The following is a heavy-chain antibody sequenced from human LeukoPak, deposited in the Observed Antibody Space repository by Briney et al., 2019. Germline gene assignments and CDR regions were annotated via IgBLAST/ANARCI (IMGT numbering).Heavy chain of an antibody. CDR2: IYWDDDK. D-gene: IGHD3-10*01. CDR3: AHSMLIWFGELYYFDY. V-gene: IGHV2-5*02. Sequence: ESGPTLVNPTQTLTLTCTFSGFSLSTSGVGVGWIRQPPGKALEWLAPIYWDDDKRYSPSLKSRLTITKDTSKNQVVLTMTNMDPVDTATYYCAHSMLIWFGELYYFDYWGQGTLVTVSS. CDR1: GFSLSTSGVG. J-gene: IGHJ4*02.